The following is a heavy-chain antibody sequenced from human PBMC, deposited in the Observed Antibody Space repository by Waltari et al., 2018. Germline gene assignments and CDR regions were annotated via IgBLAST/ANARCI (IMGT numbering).Heavy chain of an antibody. D-gene: IGHD3-3*01. CDR1: GGSFSGYY. CDR2: INHRGST. V-gene: IGHV4-34*01. CDR3: ARLKGFWSGYYKGTYYYYYMDV. Sequence: QVQLQQWGAGLLKPSETLSLTCAVYGGSFSGYYWSWIRQPPGKGLEWIGEINHRGSTTYTPSLKSRVTISVDTSKNQFSLKLSSVTAADTAVYYCARLKGFWSGYYKGTYYYYYMDVWGKGTTVTVSS. J-gene: IGHJ6*03.